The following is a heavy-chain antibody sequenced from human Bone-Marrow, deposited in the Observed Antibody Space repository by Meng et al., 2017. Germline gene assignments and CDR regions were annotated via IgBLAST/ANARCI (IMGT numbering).Heavy chain of an antibody. CDR1: GYTFTSYD. V-gene: IGHV1-8*01. CDR3: ARAPYSSKDWFDP. D-gene: IGHD6-13*01. Sequence: QWHLWRSGAEGKKPGASVKVSCKASGYTFTSYDINWVRQATGQGLEWMGWMNPNSGNTGYAQKFQGRVTMTRNTSISTAYMELSSLRSEDTAVYYCARAPYSSKDWFDPWGQGTLVTVSS. CDR2: MNPNSGNT. J-gene: IGHJ5*02.